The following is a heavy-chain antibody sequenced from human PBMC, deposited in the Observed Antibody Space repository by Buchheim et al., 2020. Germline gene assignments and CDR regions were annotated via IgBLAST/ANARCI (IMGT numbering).Heavy chain of an antibody. J-gene: IGHJ6*02. CDR2: IKQDGSEK. CDR3: ARYQILTCTYYYYGMDV. D-gene: IGHD3-9*01. CDR1: GFTFSSSW. Sequence: EVQLVESGGGLVQPGGSLRLSCAASGFTFSSSWMSWVRQAPGKGLEWVANIKQDGSEKYYVDSVKGRFTISRDNAKNALYLQMNSLRAVDTAVYYGARYQILTCTYYYYGMDVWGQGTT. V-gene: IGHV3-7*01.